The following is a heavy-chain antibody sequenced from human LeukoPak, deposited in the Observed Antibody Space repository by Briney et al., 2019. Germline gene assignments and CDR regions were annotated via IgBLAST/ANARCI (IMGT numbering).Heavy chain of an antibody. CDR2: IIPILGIA. D-gene: IGHD1-26*01. J-gene: IGHJ4*02. Sequence: SVKVSCKASGGTFSSYAISWVRQAPGQGLEWMGRIIPILGIANYAQKFQGRVTITADESTSTAYMELSSLRSEDTAVYYCARQWELHFDYWGQGTLVTVSS. CDR3: ARQWELHFDY. CDR1: GGTFSSYA. V-gene: IGHV1-69*04.